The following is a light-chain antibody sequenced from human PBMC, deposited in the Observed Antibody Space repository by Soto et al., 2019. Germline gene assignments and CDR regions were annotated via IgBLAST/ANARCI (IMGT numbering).Light chain of an antibody. CDR2: EVS. CDR1: SSDVGGYNY. V-gene: IGLV2-14*01. CDR3: SSYTRSSTLYV. Sequence: QSVLTQPASVSGSPGQSITISCTGTSSDVGGYNYVSWYQQHPGKAPKLMIYEVSNRPSGVSNRFSGSKSGNTASLTISGLQAEDEADYYCSSYTRSSTLYVFGTGTKVTVL. J-gene: IGLJ1*01.